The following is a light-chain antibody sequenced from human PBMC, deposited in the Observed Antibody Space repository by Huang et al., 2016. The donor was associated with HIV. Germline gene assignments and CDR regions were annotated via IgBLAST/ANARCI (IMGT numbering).Light chain of an antibody. V-gene: IGKV1-9*01. J-gene: IGKJ3*01. CDR2: AAS. CDR3: QQLNSYPEGFT. CDR1: QGISSY. Sequence: IQLTQSPSSLSASVGDRVTITCRAGQGISSYLAWYQQKPGKAPKLLIYAASTLQSGVPSRFSGSGSGTDFTLTISSLQPEDCATYYCQQLNSYPEGFTFGPGTKVDIK.